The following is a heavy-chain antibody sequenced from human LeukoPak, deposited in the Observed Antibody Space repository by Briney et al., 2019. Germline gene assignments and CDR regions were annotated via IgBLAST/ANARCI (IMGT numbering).Heavy chain of an antibody. Sequence: PSETLSLTCAVYGGSFSGYYWSWIRQPPGKGLEWIGEINHSGSTNYNPSLKSRVTISVDTSKNQFSLKLSSVTAADTAMYYCARGPGSYSFDYWGQGTLVTVSS. V-gene: IGHV4-34*01. J-gene: IGHJ4*02. CDR1: GGSFSGYY. D-gene: IGHD1-26*01. CDR2: INHSGST. CDR3: ARGPGSYSFDY.